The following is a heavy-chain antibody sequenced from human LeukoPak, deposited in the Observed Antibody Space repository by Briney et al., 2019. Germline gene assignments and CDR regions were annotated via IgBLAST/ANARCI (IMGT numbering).Heavy chain of an antibody. D-gene: IGHD3-22*01. J-gene: IGHJ3*02. V-gene: IGHV3-33*01. CDR3: ARGRKSRENSSGYRDAFDI. CDR2: IWYDGSNK. CDR1: GFTFSSYG. Sequence: PGGSLRLSCAASGFTFSSYGMHWVRQAPGKGLEWVAVIWYDGSNKYYADSVKGRFTISRDNSKNTLYLQMNSLRAEDTAVYYCARGRKSRENSSGYRDAFDIWGQGTMVTVSS.